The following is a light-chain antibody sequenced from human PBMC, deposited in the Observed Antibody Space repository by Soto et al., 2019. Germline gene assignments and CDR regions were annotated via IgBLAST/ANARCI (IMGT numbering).Light chain of an antibody. CDR2: DAS. J-gene: IGKJ2*01. CDR1: QTASSSH. Sequence: EIVLTQSPGALSLSPGERATLSCRASQTASSSHLAWYQQKPGQAPRLLIYDASSRATGISDRFSGSGSGTDFTLTISRLESEDFAVYYCQQYGRSPYTFGQGTKVDIK. CDR3: QQYGRSPYT. V-gene: IGKV3-20*01.